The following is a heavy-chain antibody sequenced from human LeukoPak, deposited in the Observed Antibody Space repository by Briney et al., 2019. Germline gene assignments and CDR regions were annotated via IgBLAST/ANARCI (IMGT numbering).Heavy chain of an antibody. Sequence: GGSLRLSCVSSRFTFSNYYMNWVRQARGKGLEGVAIIKPDGSETYYVNSVKGRFAISRDNTKNSLSLQMSSLRAEDTAVYHCARNLVHLWNVFDFWGLETMVTVSS. D-gene: IGHD5-18*01. V-gene: IGHV3-7*01. CDR2: IKPDGSET. J-gene: IGHJ3*01. CDR1: RFTFSNYY. CDR3: ARNLVHLWNVFDF.